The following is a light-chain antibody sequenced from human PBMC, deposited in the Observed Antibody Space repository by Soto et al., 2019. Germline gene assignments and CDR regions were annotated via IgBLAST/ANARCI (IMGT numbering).Light chain of an antibody. V-gene: IGLV2-11*02. Sequence: QSALTQPRSVSGSPGQSVTISCTGTSSDVGMYNYVSWYQHHPGKAPKLMIYDVSERPSRVPDRFSGSKSGNTASLTISGLRAEDEADYYCCSYAGTYTFYVFGTGTKVTVL. CDR3: CSYAGTYTFYV. CDR1: SSDVGMYNY. J-gene: IGLJ1*01. CDR2: DVS.